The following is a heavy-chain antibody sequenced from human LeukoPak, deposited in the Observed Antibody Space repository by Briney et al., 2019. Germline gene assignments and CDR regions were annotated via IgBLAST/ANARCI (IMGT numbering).Heavy chain of an antibody. J-gene: IGHJ4*02. V-gene: IGHV3-43D*04. CDR1: GFTFDDYA. CDR3: AKGGGYDSYILGCPVDY. CDR2: ISWDGGST. D-gene: IGHD5-12*01. Sequence: GGSLRLSCAASGFTFDDYAMHWVRQAPGKGLGWVSLISWDGGSTYYADSVKGRFTISRDNSKNSLYLQMNSLRAEDTALYYCAKGGGYDSYILGCPVDYWGQGTLVTVSS.